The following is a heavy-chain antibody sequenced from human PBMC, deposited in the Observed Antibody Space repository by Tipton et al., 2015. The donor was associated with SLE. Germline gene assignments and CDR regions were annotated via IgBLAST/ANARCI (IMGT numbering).Heavy chain of an antibody. J-gene: IGHJ4*02. Sequence: TLSLTCTVSRGSISGDFDYWSWVRQPAGKGLEWIGRIYPGGSTDYNPSLRSRVTISVDTSKNQFSLKLSSVTAADTAVYYCARAELGDFDYWGPGSLVTVSS. V-gene: IGHV4-61*02. CDR1: RGSISGDFDY. CDR2: IYPGGST. D-gene: IGHD7-27*01. CDR3: ARAELGDFDY.